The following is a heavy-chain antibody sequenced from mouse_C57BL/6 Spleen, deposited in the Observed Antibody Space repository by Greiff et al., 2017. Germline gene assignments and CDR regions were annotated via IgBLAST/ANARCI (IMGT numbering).Heavy chain of an antibody. CDR1: GYSITSGYD. J-gene: IGHJ4*01. D-gene: IGHD2-1*01. V-gene: IGHV3-1*01. Sequence: EVMLVESGPGMVKPSQSLSLTCTVTGYSITSGYDWHWIRHFPGKKLEWMGYISYSGSTNYKPSLKSRISITHDTSKNHFFLKLNSVTTEDTATYYCARRDGNYDAMDYWGQGTTVTVSS. CDR2: ISYSGST. CDR3: ARRDGNYDAMDY.